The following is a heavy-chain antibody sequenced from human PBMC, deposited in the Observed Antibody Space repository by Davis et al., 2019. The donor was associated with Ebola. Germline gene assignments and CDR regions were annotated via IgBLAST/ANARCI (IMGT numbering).Heavy chain of an antibody. CDR1: GYTFTGYY. Sequence: AASVKVSCKASGYTFTGYYMHWVRQAPGQGLEWMGIINPSGGSTSYAQKFQGRVTMTRDTSTSTVYMELSSLRSEDTAVYYCARELVPAAIPPYYYYGMDVWGQGTTVTVSS. D-gene: IGHD2-2*02. CDR3: ARELVPAAIPPYYYYGMDV. J-gene: IGHJ6*02. V-gene: IGHV1-46*01. CDR2: INPSGGST.